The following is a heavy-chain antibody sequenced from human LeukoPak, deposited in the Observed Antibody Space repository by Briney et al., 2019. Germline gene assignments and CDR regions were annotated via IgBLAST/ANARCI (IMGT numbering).Heavy chain of an antibody. D-gene: IGHD3-22*01. CDR2: ISGSGGST. Sequence: GGSLRLSCAASGFTFSSYAMRWVRQAPGKGLEWVSAISGSGGSTYYADSVKGRFTISRDNSKNTLYLQMNSLRAEDTAVYYCAKGSPYYYDSSGYPNDPTFDYWGQGTLVTVSS. CDR3: AKGSPYYYDSSGYPNDPTFDY. CDR1: GFTFSSYA. J-gene: IGHJ4*02. V-gene: IGHV3-23*01.